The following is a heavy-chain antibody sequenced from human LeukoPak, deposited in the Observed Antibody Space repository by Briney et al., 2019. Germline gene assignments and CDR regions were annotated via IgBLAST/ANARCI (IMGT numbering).Heavy chain of an antibody. CDR2: ISAYNGNT. Sequence: ASVKVSCKASGYTFTSYGISWVRQAPGQGLEWMGWISAYNGNTNYAQKLQGRVTMTTDTSTSTAYMELRSLRSDDTAVYYCARARTMITFGGIRHAFDIWGQGTLVTVSS. J-gene: IGHJ3*02. V-gene: IGHV1-18*01. CDR3: ARARTMITFGGIRHAFDI. D-gene: IGHD3-16*01. CDR1: GYTFTSYG.